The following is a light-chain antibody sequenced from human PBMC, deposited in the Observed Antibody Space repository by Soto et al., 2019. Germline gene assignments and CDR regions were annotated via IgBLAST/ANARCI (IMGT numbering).Light chain of an antibody. J-gene: IGLJ1*01. CDR1: STDVGGYKY. CDR2: EVN. Sequence: QSVLTQPASVSGPPGQSITISCTGTSTDVGGYKYDSWYQQHPGTAPKLMIFEVNGRPSGVSDRFSGSKSGNTASLTISGLQPEDEADYYCSSFSSSSTPYVFGTGTKVTVL. CDR3: SSFSSSSTPYV. V-gene: IGLV2-14*01.